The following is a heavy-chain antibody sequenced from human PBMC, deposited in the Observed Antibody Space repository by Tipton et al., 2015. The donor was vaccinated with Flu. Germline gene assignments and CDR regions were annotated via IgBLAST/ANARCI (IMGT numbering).Heavy chain of an antibody. CDR3: AKHCSGGSCSHAFDI. Sequence: LRLSCAVYGGSFSGYYWSWIRQPPGKGLEWVGEINHSGSTNYNPSLKSRVTISVDTSKNQFSLKLTSVTAADTAVYYCAKHCSGGSCSHAFDIWGQRTMVTVSS. V-gene: IGHV4-34*01. J-gene: IGHJ3*02. CDR2: INHSGST. D-gene: IGHD2-15*01. CDR1: GGSFSGYY.